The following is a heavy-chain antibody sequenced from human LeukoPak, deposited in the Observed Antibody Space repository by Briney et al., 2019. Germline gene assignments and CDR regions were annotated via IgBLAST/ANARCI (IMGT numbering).Heavy chain of an antibody. V-gene: IGHV3-23*01. J-gene: IGHJ4*02. CDR1: GFTFSNFA. CDR2: ISGGGGTT. Sequence: GGSLRLSCAAPGFTFSNFAMSWVRQTPGKGLEWVSTISGGGGTTYYADSVKGRFTISRDNSKNTLSLQMNSLRAEDTAIYYCTKDRNNWNDAEFDYWGQGTLVTVSS. D-gene: IGHD1-1*01. CDR3: TKDRNNWNDAEFDY.